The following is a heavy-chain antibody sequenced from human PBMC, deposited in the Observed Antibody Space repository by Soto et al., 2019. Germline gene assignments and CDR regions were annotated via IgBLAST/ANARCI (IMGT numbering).Heavy chain of an antibody. Sequence: PSETLSLTCAVSGGSFTSNNWWTWVRQPPGQGLEWIGEIYRTGSTNYNPSLKSRVTISLDKSENQFSLKVTSLTAADTAVYYCARGVGLLIGDWYFDLWGRGTLVTVSS. V-gene: IGHV4-4*02. J-gene: IGHJ2*01. D-gene: IGHD2-8*01. CDR1: GGSFTSNNW. CDR2: IYRTGST. CDR3: ARGVGLLIGDWYFDL.